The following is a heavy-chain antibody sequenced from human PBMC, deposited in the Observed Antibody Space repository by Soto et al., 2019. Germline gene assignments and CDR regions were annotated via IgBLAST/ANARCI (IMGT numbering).Heavy chain of an antibody. J-gene: IGHJ3*02. V-gene: IGHV3-43*01. CDR2: ISWDGGSA. CDR3: VKDGTVDGYVGAFDI. D-gene: IGHD5-18*01. Sequence: PGGSLRLSCAASGFTFDDHTLHWVRQAPGKGLEWVSLISWDGGSAYYADSVKGRFTISRDSIKDSLYLQMNSLRTDDTALYYCVKDGTVDGYVGAFDIWGQGTMVTVSS. CDR1: GFTFDDHT.